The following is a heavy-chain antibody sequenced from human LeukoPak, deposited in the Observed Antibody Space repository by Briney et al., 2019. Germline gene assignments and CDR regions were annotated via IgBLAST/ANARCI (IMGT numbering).Heavy chain of an antibody. Sequence: ASETLSLTCTVSGGSISSGSYYWSWIRQPAGKGLEWIGRIYTSGSTNYNPSLKSRVTISVDTSKNQFSLKLSSVTAADTAVYYCARHPVQDYYGSGNPADYWGQGTLVTVYS. D-gene: IGHD3-10*01. J-gene: IGHJ4*02. CDR2: IYTSGST. CDR1: GGSISSGSYY. CDR3: ARHPVQDYYGSGNPADY. V-gene: IGHV4-61*02.